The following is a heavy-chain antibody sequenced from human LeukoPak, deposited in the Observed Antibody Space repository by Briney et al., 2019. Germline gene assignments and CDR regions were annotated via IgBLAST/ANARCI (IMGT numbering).Heavy chain of an antibody. D-gene: IGHD2-8*01. J-gene: IGHJ4*02. CDR2: ISFSGST. V-gene: IGHV4-31*03. CDR3: ARGTYLYFDF. Sequence: SQTLSLTCTVSGYSIGGGESSWSWFRRHPGKGLEWIGYISFSGSTYYRSSLQSRLTISVDTSKNQFSLSLSSVTAADTALYFCARGTYLYFDFWGQGALVAVSS. CDR1: GYSIGGGESS.